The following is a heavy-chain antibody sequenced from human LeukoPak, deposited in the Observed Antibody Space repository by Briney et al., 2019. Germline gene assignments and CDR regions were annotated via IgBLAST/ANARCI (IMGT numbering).Heavy chain of an antibody. V-gene: IGHV3-30*18. CDR2: ISYDGSNK. J-gene: IGHJ4*02. CDR1: GFTFSSYG. CDR3: AKDGDGSADY. Sequence: GGSLRLSCAASGFTFSSYGMHWVRQARGKGLEWVAVISYDGSNKYYADSVKGRFTISRDNSKNTLYLQMNSLRAEDTAVYYCAKDGDGSADYWGQGTLVTVSS. D-gene: IGHD3-10*01.